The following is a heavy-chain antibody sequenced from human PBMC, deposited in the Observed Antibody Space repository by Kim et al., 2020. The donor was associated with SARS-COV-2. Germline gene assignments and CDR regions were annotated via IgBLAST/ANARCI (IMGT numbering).Heavy chain of an antibody. J-gene: IGHJ4*02. CDR3: TSPSGF. Sequence: GGSLRLSCAASGFTFSGSALHWVRQASGKGLEWVGRIRNKANSYATAYAASVKGRFTITRDDSKNTAYLQMNSLKIEDTAMYYCTSPSGFWGQGTLVTVSS. D-gene: IGHD3-10*01. CDR1: GFTFSGSA. CDR2: IRNKANSYAT. V-gene: IGHV3-73*01.